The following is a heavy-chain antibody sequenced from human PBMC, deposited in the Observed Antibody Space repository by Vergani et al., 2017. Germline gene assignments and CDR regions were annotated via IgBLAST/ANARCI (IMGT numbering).Heavy chain of an antibody. CDR2: IYYSGSS. V-gene: IGHV4-31*03. J-gene: IGHJ4*02. Sequence: QLQLQESGPGLVRPSKTLSLTCSVSGTSISSGGYYWSWIRQFPGKGREWIGYIYYSGSSHYNPSLKSRVTISVDSSMNRLFMNLTSVTAADTAVYYCARTDYGDYHDYWGQGTLVTVSS. D-gene: IGHD4-17*01. CDR1: GTSISSGGYY. CDR3: ARTDYGDYHDY.